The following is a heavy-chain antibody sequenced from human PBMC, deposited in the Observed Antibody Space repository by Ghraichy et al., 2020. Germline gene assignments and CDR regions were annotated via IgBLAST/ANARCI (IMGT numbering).Heavy chain of an antibody. CDR3: ARDLYYDILTGYYWSYYYGMDV. CDR2: ISAYNGNT. Sequence: ASVKVSCKASGYTFTSYGISWVRQAPGQGLEWMGWISAYNGNTNYAQKLQGRVTMTTDTSTSTAYMELRSLRSDDTAVYYCARDLYYDILTGYYWSYYYGMDVWGQGTTVTVSS. V-gene: IGHV1-18*04. J-gene: IGHJ6*02. D-gene: IGHD3-9*01. CDR1: GYTFTSYG.